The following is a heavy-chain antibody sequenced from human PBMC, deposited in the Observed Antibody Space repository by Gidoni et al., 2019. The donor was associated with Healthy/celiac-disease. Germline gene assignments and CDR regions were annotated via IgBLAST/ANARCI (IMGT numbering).Heavy chain of an antibody. Sequence: QVQLQQWGAGRLKPSETLSLTCAAYGGSFSGYSWRWTRPPPGQGLEWIGENNHSGSTNYNPSLKSRVTISVDTSKNQFSLKLSSVTAADTAVYYCARGSVVAELDYWGQGTLVTVSS. CDR3: ARGSVVAELDY. D-gene: IGHD2-15*01. CDR1: GGSFSGYS. J-gene: IGHJ4*02. CDR2: NNHSGST. V-gene: IGHV4-34*01.